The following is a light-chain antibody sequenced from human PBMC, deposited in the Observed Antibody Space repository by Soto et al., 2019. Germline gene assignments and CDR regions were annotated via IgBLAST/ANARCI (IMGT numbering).Light chain of an antibody. V-gene: IGLV2-14*01. Sequence: QSVLTQPASVSGSPGQSITISCTGRGRDIGAYDYVSWYQQHPGKAPKLLIYGVKNRPSGVSYRFSASKSAFTASLTISGLQAEDEAHYYCSSYTTSYCYVFGPGTKVTVL. CDR2: GVK. CDR1: GRDIGAYDY. J-gene: IGLJ1*01. CDR3: SSYTTSYCYV.